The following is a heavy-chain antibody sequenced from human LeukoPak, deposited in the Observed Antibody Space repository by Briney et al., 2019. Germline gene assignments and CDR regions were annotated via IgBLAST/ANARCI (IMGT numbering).Heavy chain of an antibody. CDR2: ISNSGDST. D-gene: IGHD3-10*01. Sequence: GGSXRLSCAASGFTFSSYSMSWVRQXLGKGLEWVSVISNSGDSTYSADSVKGRFTISRDNSKNTLYLQMNSLRAEDTAVYYCARAAMVRGVDYFDYWGQGTLVTVSS. CDR1: GFTFSSYS. CDR3: ARAAMVRGVDYFDY. J-gene: IGHJ4*02. V-gene: IGHV3-23*01.